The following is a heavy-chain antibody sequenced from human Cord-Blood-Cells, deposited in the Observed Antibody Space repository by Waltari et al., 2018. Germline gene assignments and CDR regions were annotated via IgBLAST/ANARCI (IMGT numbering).Heavy chain of an antibody. D-gene: IGHD6-13*01. V-gene: IGHV3-48*03. J-gene: IGHJ4*02. CDR2: ISSSGSTI. CDR1: GFTFSSYE. CDR3: ARDKRGIAAAGTTLVDY. Sequence: EVQLVESGGGLVQPGGSLRLSCAASGFTFSSYEMNWVRQAPGKGLEWVSYISSSGSTIYYADSEQRRFTISRDNAKNSLYLQMNRLRAEDTAVYYCARDKRGIAAAGTTLVDYWGQGTLVTVSS.